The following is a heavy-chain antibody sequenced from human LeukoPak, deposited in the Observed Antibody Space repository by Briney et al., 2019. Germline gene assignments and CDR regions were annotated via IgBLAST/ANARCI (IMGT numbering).Heavy chain of an antibody. CDR3: AREMDGYGDYSWFDP. J-gene: IGHJ5*02. CDR2: ISSSSSYI. CDR1: GFTFSSYS. Sequence: NPGGSLRLSCAASGFTFSSYSMNWVRQAPGKGLEWVSSISSSSSYIYYADSVKGRFTISRDNAKNSLYLQMNSLRAEDTAVYYCAREMDGYGDYSWFDPWGQGTLVTVSS. V-gene: IGHV3-21*01. D-gene: IGHD4-17*01.